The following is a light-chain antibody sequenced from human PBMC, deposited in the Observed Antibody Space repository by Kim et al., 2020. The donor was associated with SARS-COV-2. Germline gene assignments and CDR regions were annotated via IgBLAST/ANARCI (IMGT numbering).Light chain of an antibody. V-gene: IGLV3-1*01. CDR2: QDS. J-gene: IGLJ1*01. CDR3: KAWDSSTYV. CDR1: KVGDKY. Sequence: SYELTQPPSVSVSPGQTASITCSGDKVGDKYACWYQQKPGQSPVLVIYQDSKRPSGIPERFSGSNSGNTATLTISGTQAMDEADYYCKAWDSSTYVFGTG.